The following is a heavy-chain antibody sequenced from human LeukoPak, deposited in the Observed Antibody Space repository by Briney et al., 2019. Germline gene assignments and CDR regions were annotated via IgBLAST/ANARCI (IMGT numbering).Heavy chain of an antibody. Sequence: SETLSLTCTVSGGSISSGGYYWSWIRQHPGKGLEWIGYIYYSGSTCYNPSLKSRVTISVDTSKNQFSLKLSSVTAADTAVYYCATYYYDSRASYYFDYWGQGTLVTVSS. CDR3: ATYYYDSRASYYFDY. CDR2: IYYSGST. D-gene: IGHD3-22*01. V-gene: IGHV4-31*03. CDR1: GGSISSGGYY. J-gene: IGHJ4*02.